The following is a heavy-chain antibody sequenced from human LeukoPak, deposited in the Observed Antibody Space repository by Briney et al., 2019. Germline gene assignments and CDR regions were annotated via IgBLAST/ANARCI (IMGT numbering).Heavy chain of an antibody. D-gene: IGHD4-17*01. CDR2: ITYIGST. CDR3: ARDLVTVTKGFDI. Sequence: SETLSLPCAVSDDSFSSHYWTWIRQPPGKGLDWIGYITYIGSTNYNPSLKSRVTISIDTSKNQFSLKLSSVTAADTAVYYCARDLVTVTKGFDIWGQGTMVSVSS. CDR1: DDSFSSHY. V-gene: IGHV4-59*11. J-gene: IGHJ3*02.